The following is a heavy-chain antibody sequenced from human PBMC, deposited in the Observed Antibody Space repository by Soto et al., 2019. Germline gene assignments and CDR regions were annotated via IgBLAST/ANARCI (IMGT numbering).Heavy chain of an antibody. D-gene: IGHD3-10*01. CDR2: IIPIFGTA. V-gene: IGHV1-69*06. CDR3: ARKYYYGSGSFNWFDP. CDR1: GGTFSSYA. J-gene: IGHJ5*02. Sequence: QVQLVQSGAEVKKPGSSVKVSCKASGGTFSSYAISWVRQAPGQGLEWMGGIIPIFGTANYALKFQGRVTITADKSTSTAYMELSSLRSEDTAVYYCARKYYYGSGSFNWFDPWGQGTLVTVSS.